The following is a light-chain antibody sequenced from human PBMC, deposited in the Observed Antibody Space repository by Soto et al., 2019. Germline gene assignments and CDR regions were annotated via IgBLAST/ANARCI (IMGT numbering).Light chain of an antibody. CDR1: QGVGRNS. Sequence: EIVLTQSPCTVFLSLKKRATLSCRASQGVGRNSLAWYQQKPGQAPRLLIYGPSGRATGIPDRFSGSGSGTDFTLTISRLVFEDFAVYYCQLYATPLTLGGGIEVEV. J-gene: IGKJ4*01. V-gene: IGKV3-20*01. CDR2: GPS. CDR3: QLYATPLT.